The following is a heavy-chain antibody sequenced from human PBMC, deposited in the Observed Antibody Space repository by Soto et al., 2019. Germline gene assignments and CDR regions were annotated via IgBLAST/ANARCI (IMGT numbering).Heavy chain of an antibody. D-gene: IGHD2-2*01. Sequence: AEASGADKASGYMFISYGINWVRQAPGQGLEWMGWISGKTGKTNYAQKFQGRVTISTDTSTSTAYMELRSLRSDDTAVYYCARVPREIILVGMDVWGQGTMVTVSS. CDR3: ARVPREIILVGMDV. CDR1: GYMFISYG. J-gene: IGHJ6*02. CDR2: ISGKTGKT. V-gene: IGHV1-18*01.